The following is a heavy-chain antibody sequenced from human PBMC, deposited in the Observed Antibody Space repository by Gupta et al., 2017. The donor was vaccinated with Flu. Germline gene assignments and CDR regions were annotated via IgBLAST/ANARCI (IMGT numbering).Heavy chain of an antibody. Sequence: QVQLQESGPGLVKPSETLSLTCTVSGGSISSYYWSWIRQPPGKGLEWIGYIYYSGSTNYNPSLKSRVTISVDTSKNQFSLKLSSVTAADTAVYYCARQDGYNLGEIFYWGQGTLVTVSS. J-gene: IGHJ4*02. CDR1: GGSISSYY. CDR2: IYYSGST. CDR3: ARQDGYNLGEIFY. V-gene: IGHV4-59*08. D-gene: IGHD5-24*01.